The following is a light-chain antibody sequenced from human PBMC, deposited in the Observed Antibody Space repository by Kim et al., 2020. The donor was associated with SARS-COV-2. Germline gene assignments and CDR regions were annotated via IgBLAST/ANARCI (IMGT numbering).Light chain of an antibody. CDR1: QSVSGY. Sequence: LSPGESATLSCRASQSVSGYLAWYQQKPGQAPRLLIYDASTRATGIPARFSGSGSGTDFTLTISSLAPEDFALYYCQQRSNWPLTFGQGTRLEIK. CDR2: DAS. V-gene: IGKV3-11*01. J-gene: IGKJ5*01. CDR3: QQRSNWPLT.